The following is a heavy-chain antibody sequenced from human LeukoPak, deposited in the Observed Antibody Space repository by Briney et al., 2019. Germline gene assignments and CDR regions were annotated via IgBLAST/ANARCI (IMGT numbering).Heavy chain of an antibody. CDR1: GFSLSTSGVG. V-gene: IGHV2-5*01. Sequence: SGLTLVNPTQTLTLTCTFSGFSLSTSGVGVGWIRQPPGKALEWLALIYWNDDKRYSPSLKSRLTITKDTSKNQVVLTMTNMDPVDTATYYCARIQLEMATISATYGMDVWGQGTTVTVSS. CDR2: IYWNDDK. CDR3: ARIQLEMATISATYGMDV. D-gene: IGHD5-24*01. J-gene: IGHJ6*02.